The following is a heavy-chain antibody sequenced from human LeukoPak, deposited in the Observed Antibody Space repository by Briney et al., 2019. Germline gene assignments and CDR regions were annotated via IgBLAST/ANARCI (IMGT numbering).Heavy chain of an antibody. V-gene: IGHV3-23*01. CDR2: ISDTGNT. Sequence: GGSLRLSCAASGFTLSSYAMSWVRQAPGKGLEWVSAISDTGNTYHADSVKGRFTISRDNAKNSLYLQMNSLRPEDTALYYCAKVPSYYGSGSYRDPAFDIWGQGTMVTVSS. D-gene: IGHD3-10*01. CDR3: AKVPSYYGSGSYRDPAFDI. CDR1: GFTLSSYA. J-gene: IGHJ3*02.